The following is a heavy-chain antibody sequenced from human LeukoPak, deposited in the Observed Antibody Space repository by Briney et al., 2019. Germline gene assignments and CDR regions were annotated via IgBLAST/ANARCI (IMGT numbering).Heavy chain of an antibody. CDR3: ARRSYYKGMDV. Sequence: SETLSLTCAVSGGSVSSGGYSWSWIRQPPGKGLEWIGYIYHSGSTNYNPSLKSRVTISVDTSKNQFSLKLSSVTAADTAVYYCARRSYYKGMDVWGQGTTVTVSS. V-gene: IGHV4-30-2*01. CDR2: IYHSGST. J-gene: IGHJ6*02. CDR1: GGSVSSGGYS.